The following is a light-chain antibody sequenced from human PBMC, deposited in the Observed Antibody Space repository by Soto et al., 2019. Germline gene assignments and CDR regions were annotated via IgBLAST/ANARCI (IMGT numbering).Light chain of an antibody. J-gene: IGLJ1*01. V-gene: IGLV2-8*01. CDR1: SSDVGGYNY. CDR3: SSYTSSSTRV. Sequence: QSALTQPPSASGSPGQSVTISCTGTSSDVGGYNYVSWYQHHPGKAPKVMIYEVSKRPSGVPDRFSGFKSGNTASLTVSGLQAEDEADYYCSSYTSSSTRVFGTGTKLTVL. CDR2: EVS.